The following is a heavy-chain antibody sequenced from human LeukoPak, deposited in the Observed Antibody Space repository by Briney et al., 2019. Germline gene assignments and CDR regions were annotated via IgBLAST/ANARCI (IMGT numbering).Heavy chain of an antibody. CDR3: AKGGHHYNSFFY. CDR1: GFTFSTSP. D-gene: IGHD3-22*01. V-gene: IGHV3-23*01. CDR2: IHAGGSDP. J-gene: IGHJ4*02. Sequence: PGGSLRLSCAASGFTFSTSPMGWVRQAPGKGLEWVSSIHAGGSDPFYADSVQGRFTISRDNSKNTLSLQLNSLRAEDTAVYFCAKGGHHYNSFFYCGQGALVTVSS.